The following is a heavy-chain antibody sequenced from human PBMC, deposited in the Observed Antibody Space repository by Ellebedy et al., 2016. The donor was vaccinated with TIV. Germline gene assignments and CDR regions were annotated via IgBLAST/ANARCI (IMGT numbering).Heavy chain of an antibody. V-gene: IGHV3-48*01. Sequence: GESLKISXAASGFTFSTYSINWVRQAPGKGLEWVSYISGGSSTIYYADSVKGRFTISRDNAKNSLSLQMNSLRVEDTAVYYCARGWGAKIHFSTLDYWGQGTLVTVSS. D-gene: IGHD4/OR15-4a*01. CDR2: ISGGSSTI. J-gene: IGHJ4*02. CDR1: GFTFSTYS. CDR3: ARGWGAKIHFSTLDY.